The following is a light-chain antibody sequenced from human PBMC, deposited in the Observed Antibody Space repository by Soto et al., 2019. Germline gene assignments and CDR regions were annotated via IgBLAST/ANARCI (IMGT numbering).Light chain of an antibody. Sequence: DIQMTQSPSSVSASVGDRVTITCRASQGISRWLAWYQQKPGKAPMLLIYAASSLQSGVPSRFRGRGSGSDFTLNISSLQPEDFATYYCQQANSFPFTFGPGTKVDIK. V-gene: IGKV1-12*01. CDR2: AAS. J-gene: IGKJ3*01. CDR3: QQANSFPFT. CDR1: QGISRW.